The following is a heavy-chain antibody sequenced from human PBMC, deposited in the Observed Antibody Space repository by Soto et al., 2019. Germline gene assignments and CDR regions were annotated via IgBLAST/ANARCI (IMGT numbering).Heavy chain of an antibody. CDR3: AREGKGSYESSAGHFDY. CDR1: GFTFSSYG. V-gene: IGHV3-33*01. J-gene: IGHJ4*02. CDR2: IWYDGSNK. Sequence: PGGSLRLSCAASGFTFSSYGMHWVRQAPGKGLEWVAVIWYDGSNKYYADSVKGRFTISRDNSKNTLYLQMNRLRAEDMAVYYCAREGKGSYESSAGHFDYWGQGSVVTVSS. D-gene: IGHD3-22*01.